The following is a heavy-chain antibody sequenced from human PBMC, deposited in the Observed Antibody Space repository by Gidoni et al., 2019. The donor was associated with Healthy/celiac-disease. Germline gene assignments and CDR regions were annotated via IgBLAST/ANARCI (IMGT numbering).Heavy chain of an antibody. Sequence: EVQLVESGGGLVQPGGALRLSCSDSGFTFSSYAMHWVRQPPGKGLEYVSAISSNGGSTYYADSVKGRFTISRDNSKNTLYLQMSSLRAEDTAVYYCVKGGYSGYDSFDYWGQGTLVTVSS. D-gene: IGHD5-12*01. CDR1: GFTFSSYA. V-gene: IGHV3-64D*09. J-gene: IGHJ4*02. CDR3: VKGGYSGYDSFDY. CDR2: ISSNGGST.